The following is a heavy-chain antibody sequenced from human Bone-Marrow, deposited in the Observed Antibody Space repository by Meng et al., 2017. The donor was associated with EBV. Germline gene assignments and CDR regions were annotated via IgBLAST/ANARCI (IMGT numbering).Heavy chain of an antibody. J-gene: IGHJ4*02. D-gene: IGHD2-21*01. CDR2: IYHTGST. CDR3: ARRALAGDVSVYFDY. V-gene: IGHV4-4*03. CDR1: GASISSNNW. Sequence: VQLQEPGPGLVKPPGTLSLTWSVSGASISSNNWWSWVRQPPGKGLEWIGEIYHTGSTNYNPSLKSRVTISVDRSKNQLSLKVRSVTAADTAVYYCARRALAGDVSVYFDYWDQGTLVTVSS.